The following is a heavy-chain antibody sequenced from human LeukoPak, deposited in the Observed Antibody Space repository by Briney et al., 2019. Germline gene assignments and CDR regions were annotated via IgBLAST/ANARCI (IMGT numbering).Heavy chain of an antibody. CDR2: ISAYNGNT. J-gene: IGHJ4*02. CDR1: GYTFTSYG. D-gene: IGHD1-1*01. V-gene: IGHV1-18*01. Sequence: ASVKVSCKASGYTFTSYGISWVRQAPGQGLEWMGWISAYNGNTNYAQKLQGRVTMTTDTSTSTAYMELSSLRSEDTAVYYCATAMGTGTWEQFDYWGQGTLVTVSS. CDR3: ATAMGTGTWEQFDY.